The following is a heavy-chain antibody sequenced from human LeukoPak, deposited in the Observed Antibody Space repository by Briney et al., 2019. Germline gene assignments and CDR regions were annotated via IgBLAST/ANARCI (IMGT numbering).Heavy chain of an antibody. D-gene: IGHD3-10*01. Sequence: ASVKVSCKASGYTFTSYDNNWVRQATGQGLEWMGWMNPNSGNTGYAQKFQGRVTMTRNTSISTAYMELSSLRSEDTAVYYCARVPYYYGSGSHNPPDYWGQGTLVTVSS. CDR1: GYTFTSYD. V-gene: IGHV1-8*01. CDR3: ARVPYYYGSGSHNPPDY. CDR2: MNPNSGNT. J-gene: IGHJ4*02.